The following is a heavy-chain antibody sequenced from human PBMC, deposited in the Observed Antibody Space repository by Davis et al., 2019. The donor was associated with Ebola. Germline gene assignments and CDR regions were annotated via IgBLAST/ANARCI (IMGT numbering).Heavy chain of an antibody. CDR2: ISAYNGNT. V-gene: IGHV1-18*01. J-gene: IGHJ4*02. CDR3: ARQRYYYDSSGYYYLDY. D-gene: IGHD3-22*01. CDR1: GYTFTSYG. Sequence: ASVKVSCKASGYTFTSYGISWVRQAPGQGLEWMGWISAYNGNTNYAQKLQGRVTMTTDTSTSTTYMELRSLRSDDTAVYYCARQRYYYDSSGYYYLDYWGQGTLVTVSS.